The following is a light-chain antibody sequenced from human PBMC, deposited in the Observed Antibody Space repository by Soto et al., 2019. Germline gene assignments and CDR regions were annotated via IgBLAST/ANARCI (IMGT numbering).Light chain of an antibody. CDR3: QQYDNWPLT. CDR1: QNVKIH. CDR2: DAS. V-gene: IGKV3-15*01. Sequence: EIVMTQSPGTLSESPGERVTLSCRASQNVKIHLAWYQQKPGQAPRLLIYDASARVTGIPARFSGGGSGTEFTLTISSLQSEDFAVYYCQQYDNWPLTFGGGTKVHIK. J-gene: IGKJ4*01.